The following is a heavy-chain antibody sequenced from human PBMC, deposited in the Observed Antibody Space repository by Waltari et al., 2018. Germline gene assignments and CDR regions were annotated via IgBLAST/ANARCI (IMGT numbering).Heavy chain of an antibody. CDR3: ATDYGDFLGV. J-gene: IGHJ6*04. CDR2: IKSEGDGGTR. Sequence: EVQVVESGGGLVKPGGSLSLSCVVSGFTFTTPWMSWVRQAPGKGLGWVGRIKSEGDGGTRDYSAPLKGRISLSRDDSKNTVYLQMNTLKPEDTAVYFCATDYGDFLGVWGTGTTVTVFS. CDR1: GFTFTTPW. V-gene: IGHV3-15*01. D-gene: IGHD3-10*01.